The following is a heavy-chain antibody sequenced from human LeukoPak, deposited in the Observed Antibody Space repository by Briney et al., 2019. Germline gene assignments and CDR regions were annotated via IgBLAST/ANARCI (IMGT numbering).Heavy chain of an antibody. CDR2: TYYRSMWYN. D-gene: IGHD6-13*01. J-gene: IGHJ4*02. Sequence: SQTLSLTCAISGDSVSSNSATWTWIRQSPSRGLEWLGRTYYRSMWYNDYALSVKSRITINPDTSKNQFSLQLNSVTPEDTAVYYCARGSSSSSWYFDYWGQGTLVAVSS. V-gene: IGHV6-1*01. CDR3: ARGSSSSSWYFDY. CDR1: GDSVSSNSAT.